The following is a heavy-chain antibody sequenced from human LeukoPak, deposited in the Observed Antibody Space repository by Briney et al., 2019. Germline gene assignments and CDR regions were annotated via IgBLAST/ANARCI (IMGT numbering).Heavy chain of an antibody. Sequence: PGGALRLSCTASGFTFSSYAMSWVRRAPGKGREWASSLSNNTYYADSVKGRFTISRDNSKNTLYLQMNSLRAEDTAVYYCAKDWPSEWQQLPAYDALDIWGQGTLVTVSS. CDR2: LSNNT. CDR3: AKDWPSEWQQLPAYDALDI. V-gene: IGHV3-23*01. CDR1: GFTFSSYA. D-gene: IGHD6-13*01. J-gene: IGHJ3*02.